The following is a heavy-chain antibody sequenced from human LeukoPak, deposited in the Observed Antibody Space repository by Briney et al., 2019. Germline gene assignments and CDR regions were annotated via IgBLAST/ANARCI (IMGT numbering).Heavy chain of an antibody. D-gene: IGHD2-2*01. CDR2: INPNSGGT. V-gene: IGHV1-2*02. J-gene: IGHJ4*02. Sequence: ASVKVSCKASGYTFTGYYMHWVPQAPGQGLEWMGWINPNSGGTNYAQKFQGRVTMTRDTSISTAYMELSRLRSDDTAVYYCTNGKNVVPAAILRGWGPGTLGTVSS. CDR1: GYTFTGYY. CDR3: TNGKNVVPAAILRG.